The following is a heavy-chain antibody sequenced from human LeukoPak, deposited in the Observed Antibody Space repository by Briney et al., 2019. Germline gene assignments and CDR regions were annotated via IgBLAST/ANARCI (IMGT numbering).Heavy chain of an antibody. CDR1: GVTFSSYE. Sequence: PGGSLRLSCAASGVTFSSYEMNWVRQAPGKGLEWVSYISSSGSTIYYADSVKGRFTISRDNAKNSLYLQMNSLRAEDTAVYYCARGARRYCSSTSCRPPFDYWGQGTLVTVSS. V-gene: IGHV3-48*03. CDR3: ARGARRYCSSTSCRPPFDY. CDR2: ISSSGSTI. J-gene: IGHJ4*02. D-gene: IGHD2-2*01.